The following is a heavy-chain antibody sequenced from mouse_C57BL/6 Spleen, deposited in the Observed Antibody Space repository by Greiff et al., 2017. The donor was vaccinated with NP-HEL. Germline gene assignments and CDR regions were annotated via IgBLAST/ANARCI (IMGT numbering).Heavy chain of an antibody. D-gene: IGHD1-1*01. Sequence: QVQLQQPGAELVRPGSSVKLSCKASGYTFTSYWMDWVKQRPGQGLEWIGNIYPSDSETHYNQKFKDKATLTVDKSSSTAYMQLSSLTSDDSAVYYCARTRYYGSYYFDYWGQGTTLTVSS. J-gene: IGHJ2*01. V-gene: IGHV1-61*01. CDR2: IYPSDSET. CDR1: GYTFTSYW. CDR3: ARTRYYGSYYFDY.